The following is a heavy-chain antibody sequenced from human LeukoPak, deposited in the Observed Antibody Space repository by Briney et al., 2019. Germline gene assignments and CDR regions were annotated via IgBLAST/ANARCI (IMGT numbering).Heavy chain of an antibody. V-gene: IGHV3-23*01. D-gene: IGHD5-18*01. CDR2: ISGSGGST. CDR3: AKDGGRQLWFVSTSHKYYFDY. Sequence: GGSLRLSCTASGFTFSSYAMSWVRQAPGKGLEWVSAISGSGGSTYYADSVKGRFTISRDNSKNTLYLQMNSLRAEDTAVYYCAKDGGRQLWFVSTSHKYYFDYWGQGTLVTVSS. J-gene: IGHJ4*02. CDR1: GFTFSSYA.